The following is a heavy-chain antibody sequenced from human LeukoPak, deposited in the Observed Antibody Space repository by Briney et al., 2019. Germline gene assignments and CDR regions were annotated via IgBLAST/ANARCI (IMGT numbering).Heavy chain of an antibody. D-gene: IGHD2-21*02. Sequence: PSETLSLTCAVYGGSFSGYYWSWIRQPPGKGLEWIGEINHSGSTNYNPSLKSRVTISIDTPRNQFSLSLSSVTAADTAVYYCARGDPLTAHFDYWGQGTLVTVSS. CDR2: INHSGST. J-gene: IGHJ4*02. CDR1: GGSFSGYY. CDR3: ARGDPLTAHFDY. V-gene: IGHV4-34*01.